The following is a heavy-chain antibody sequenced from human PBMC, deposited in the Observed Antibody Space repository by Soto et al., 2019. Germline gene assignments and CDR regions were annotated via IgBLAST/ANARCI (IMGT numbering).Heavy chain of an antibody. CDR1: GFTISYNY. Sequence: GGSLRLSCAVSGFTISYNYMNWVRQAPGKGLEWVSVIYRGGDTFYADSVKGRFTISRDNSKNTLYLQMNSLRAEDTAVYYWARGMYGSGSYYIGDAFDMWGQGTMVTVSS. V-gene: IGHV3-53*01. J-gene: IGHJ3*02. CDR3: ARGMYGSGSYYIGDAFDM. D-gene: IGHD3-10*01. CDR2: IYRGGDT.